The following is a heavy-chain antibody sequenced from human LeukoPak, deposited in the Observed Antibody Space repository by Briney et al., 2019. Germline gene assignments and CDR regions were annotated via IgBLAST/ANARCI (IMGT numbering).Heavy chain of an antibody. V-gene: IGHV4-61*01. Sequence: SETLSLTCTVSGYSISSGYYWSWIRQPPGKGLEWIGYIYYSGSTNYNPSLKSRVTISVDTSKNQFSLKLSSVTAADTAVYYCARAFQRSGYVSGYYYYYMDVWGKGTTVTVSS. CDR2: IYYSGST. CDR3: ARAFQRSGYVSGYYYYYMDV. D-gene: IGHD5-12*01. CDR1: GYSISSGYY. J-gene: IGHJ6*03.